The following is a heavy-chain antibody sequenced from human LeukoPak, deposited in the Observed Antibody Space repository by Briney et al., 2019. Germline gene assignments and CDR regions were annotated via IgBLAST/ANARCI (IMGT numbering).Heavy chain of an antibody. CDR1: GFTFSSYS. CDR2: ISSSSSYI. J-gene: IGHJ4*02. CDR3: ARDLGRDYYDSSGYYNDY. D-gene: IGHD3-22*01. Sequence: NTGGSLRLSCAASGFTFSSYSMNWVRQAPGKGLEWVSSISSSSSYIYYADSVKGRFTISRDNAKNSLYLQMNSLRAEDTAVYYCARDLGRDYYDSSGYYNDYWGQGTLVTVSS. V-gene: IGHV3-21*01.